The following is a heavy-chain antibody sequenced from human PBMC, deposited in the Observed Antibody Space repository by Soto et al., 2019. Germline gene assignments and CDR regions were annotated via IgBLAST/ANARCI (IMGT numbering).Heavy chain of an antibody. CDR3: ARTEDCSGGSCHYYFDY. J-gene: IGHJ4*02. CDR1: GFTFSSYA. V-gene: IGHV3-30-3*01. D-gene: IGHD2-15*01. Sequence: GGSLRLSXAASGFTFSSYAMHWVRQAPGKGLEWVAVISYDGSNKYYADSVKGRFTISRDNSKNTLYLQMNSLRAEDTAVYYCARTEDCSGGSCHYYFDYWGQGTLVTVSS. CDR2: ISYDGSNK.